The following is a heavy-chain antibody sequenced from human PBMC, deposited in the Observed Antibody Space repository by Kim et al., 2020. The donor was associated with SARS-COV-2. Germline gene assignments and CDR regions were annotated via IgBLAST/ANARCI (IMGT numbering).Heavy chain of an antibody. Sequence: SVKVSCKASGGTFSSYAISWVRQAPGQGLEWMGGIIPIFGTANYAQKFQGRVTITADESTSTAYMELSSLRSEDTAVYYCAREYSRFEAFDPWGQGTLVTVSS. D-gene: IGHD6-13*01. CDR3: AREYSRFEAFDP. J-gene: IGHJ5*02. V-gene: IGHV1-69*13. CDR1: GGTFSSYA. CDR2: IIPIFGTA.